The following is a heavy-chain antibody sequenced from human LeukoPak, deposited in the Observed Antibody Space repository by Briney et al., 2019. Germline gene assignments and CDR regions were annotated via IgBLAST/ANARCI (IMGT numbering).Heavy chain of an antibody. J-gene: IGHJ6*03. V-gene: IGHV1-2*06. Sequence: ASVKVSCKASGYTFTGYYMHWVRQAPGQGLEWMGRINPNSGGTNYAQKFQGRVTMTRDTSISTAYMELSSLRSEDTAVYYCARGVGLYSSSWDDYYYYMDVWGKGTTVTVSS. CDR1: GYTFTGYY. D-gene: IGHD6-13*01. CDR3: ARGVGLYSSSWDDYYYYMDV. CDR2: INPNSGGT.